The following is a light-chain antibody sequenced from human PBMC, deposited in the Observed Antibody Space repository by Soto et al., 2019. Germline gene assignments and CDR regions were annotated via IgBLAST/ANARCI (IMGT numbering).Light chain of an antibody. CDR2: DAS. CDR3: LQHNSYPS. Sequence: DIQLTQSPSTLSASVADRVTITCRASQSITARLAWYQQKPGKPPKLLIYDASILESGVPSRFSGSGSGTEFTLTISSLQPEDFGTYYCLQHNSYPSFGGGTKVDIK. J-gene: IGKJ4*01. V-gene: IGKV1-5*01. CDR1: QSITAR.